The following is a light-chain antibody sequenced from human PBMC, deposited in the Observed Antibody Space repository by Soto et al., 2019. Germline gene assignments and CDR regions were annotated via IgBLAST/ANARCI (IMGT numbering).Light chain of an antibody. Sequence: QSALTQPASVSGSPGQSITISCTGTNSDVGGYNFVSWYQHHPGKAPKLMIYEVSDRPSGVSNRFSGSKSGNTASLTVSGLQAEDEADYYCSSYAGSNNLFFGGGTKLTVL. J-gene: IGLJ2*01. CDR3: SSYAGSNNLF. V-gene: IGLV2-14*01. CDR2: EVS. CDR1: NSDVGGYNF.